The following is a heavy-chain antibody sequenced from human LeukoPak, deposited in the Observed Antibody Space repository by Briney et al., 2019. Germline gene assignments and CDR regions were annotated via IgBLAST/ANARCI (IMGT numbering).Heavy chain of an antibody. D-gene: IGHD1-26*01. V-gene: IGHV4-38-2*01. CDR2: IYHSGST. CDR1: GYSISSGYY. CDR3: ARAGGYSGSYYEFDY. J-gene: IGHJ4*02. Sequence: SETLSLTCAVSGYSISSGYYWGWIRQPPGKGLEWIGAIYHSGSTYYNPSLKSRVTISVDTSKNQFSLKLSSATAADTAVYYCARAGGYSGSYYEFDYWGQGTLVTVSS.